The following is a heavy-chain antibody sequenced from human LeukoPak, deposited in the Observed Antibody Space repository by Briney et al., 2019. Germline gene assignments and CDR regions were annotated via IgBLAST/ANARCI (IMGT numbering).Heavy chain of an antibody. CDR3: AREDYSNSPLPDYYYYYMDV. V-gene: IGHV3-66*02. Sequence: PGGSLRLSCAASGFTVSSNYMSWVRQAPGKGLGWVSVIYSGGNTYYADSVKGRFTISRDNSKNTLYLQLNSLRAEDTAVYYCAREDYSNSPLPDYYYYYMDVWGKGTTVTVSS. J-gene: IGHJ6*03. CDR2: IYSGGNT. D-gene: IGHD4-11*01. CDR1: GFTVSSNY.